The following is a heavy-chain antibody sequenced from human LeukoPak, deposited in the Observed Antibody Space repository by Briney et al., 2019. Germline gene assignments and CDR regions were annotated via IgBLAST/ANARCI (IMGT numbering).Heavy chain of an antibody. J-gene: IGHJ4*02. CDR2: INPNSGGT. Sequence: ASVKVSCKASGYTFTGYYMHWVRQAPGQGLEWMGWINPNSGGTNYAQKFQGRVTMTRDTSISTAYMELSRLRSDDTAVYYCARSLVGASLLNYWGQGTLVTASS. CDR1: GYTFTGYY. D-gene: IGHD1-26*01. V-gene: IGHV1-2*02. CDR3: ARSLVGASLLNY.